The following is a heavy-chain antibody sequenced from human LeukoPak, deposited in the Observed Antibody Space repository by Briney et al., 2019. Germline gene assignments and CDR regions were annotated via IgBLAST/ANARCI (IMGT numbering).Heavy chain of an antibody. CDR1: GYFISSGYY. CDR3: ARVRGGGYSYGYWYFDY. J-gene: IGHJ4*02. Sequence: SETLSLTCAVSGYFISSGYYWGWIRQPPGKGLEWIGSIYHSGSTYYNPSLKSRVTISVDTSKNQFSLKLSSVTAADTAVYYCARVRGGGYSYGYWYFDYWGQGTLVTVSS. V-gene: IGHV4-38-2*01. CDR2: IYHSGST. D-gene: IGHD5-18*01.